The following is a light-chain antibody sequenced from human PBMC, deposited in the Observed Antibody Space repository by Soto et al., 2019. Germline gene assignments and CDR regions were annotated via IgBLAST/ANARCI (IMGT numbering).Light chain of an antibody. CDR3: QVWETSSGHQAI. V-gene: IGLV3-21*01. Sequence: SYELTQPPSVSVAPGKTATITCGGNSIGSKSVHWCQQMPGQAPVLVISYDSDRPSGIPERFSGSNSGNTATLTISRVEPGDEADYYCQVWETSSGHQAIFGAGTKLTVL. J-gene: IGLJ2*01. CDR1: SIGSKS. CDR2: YDS.